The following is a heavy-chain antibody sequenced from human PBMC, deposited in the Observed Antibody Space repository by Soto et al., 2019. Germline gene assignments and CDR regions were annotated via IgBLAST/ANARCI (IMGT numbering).Heavy chain of an antibody. Sequence: QVQLVQSGAEVKKPGSSVKVSCKASGGTFSSYAISWVRQAPGQGLEWMGGIIPISGTANYAQKFQGRVTITADESTSTAYMELSSLRSEDTAVYYCARSQGSSTSLEIYYYYYYGMDVWCHGTTVTGSS. J-gene: IGHJ6*02. CDR2: IIPISGTA. CDR3: ARSQGSSTSLEIYYYYYYGMDV. V-gene: IGHV1-69*01. D-gene: IGHD2-2*01. CDR1: GGTFSSYA.